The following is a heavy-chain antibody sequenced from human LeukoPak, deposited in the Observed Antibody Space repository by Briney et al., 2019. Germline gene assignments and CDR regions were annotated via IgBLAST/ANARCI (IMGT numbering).Heavy chain of an antibody. CDR2: INPNSGGT. D-gene: IGHD6-19*01. Sequence: ASVKVSCKASVYTLSGYYMHWLRQAPGQGLEWMGWINPNSGGTNYSQKFQGRVTMTRDTSISTAYMELSRLRSDDTAVYYCARDGEDSRGWQRWGQGTLVTVSS. V-gene: IGHV1-2*02. CDR3: ARDGEDSRGWQR. CDR1: VYTLSGYY. J-gene: IGHJ4*02.